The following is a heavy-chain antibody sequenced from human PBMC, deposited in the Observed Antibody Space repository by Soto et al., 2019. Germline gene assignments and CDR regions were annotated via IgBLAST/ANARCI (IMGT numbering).Heavy chain of an antibody. J-gene: IGHJ4*02. D-gene: IGHD6-19*01. CDR3: AKTDKFHSQSSGWANRFDA. Sequence: EVQLLESGGDLAQPGGSLRLICAASGFTFSNYAMTWFRQYPGKGLEWVSTITSAGSTFYGDTVKGRFTISRDNSKSTLYLQMNSLGAEDTAVYYCAKTDKFHSQSSGWANRFDAWGQGTLVTVSS. CDR1: GFTFSNYA. V-gene: IGHV3-23*01. CDR2: ITSAGST.